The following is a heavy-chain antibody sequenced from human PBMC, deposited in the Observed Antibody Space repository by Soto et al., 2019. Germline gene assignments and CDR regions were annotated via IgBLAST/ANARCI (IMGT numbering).Heavy chain of an antibody. Sequence: QVYLVQSGGELKKPGASVKVSCRASGNSFSSYVISWVRQAPGQGLEWMGWISASTGDTNYAQKFQGRVIMTTDTSTNSAYLEVRSLTSDDTAVYYCARRGVSGEYTGTMDVWGKGTTVTVSS. V-gene: IGHV1-18*01. CDR2: ISASTGDT. CDR3: ARRGVSGEYTGTMDV. CDR1: GNSFSSYV. J-gene: IGHJ6*04. D-gene: IGHD4-17*01.